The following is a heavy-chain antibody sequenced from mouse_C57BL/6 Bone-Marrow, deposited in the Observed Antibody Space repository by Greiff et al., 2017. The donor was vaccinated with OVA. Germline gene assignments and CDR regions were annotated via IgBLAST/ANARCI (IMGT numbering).Heavy chain of an antibody. CDR1: GYTFTSYW. D-gene: IGHD1-2*01. Sequence: VQLQQPGAELVKPGASVKMSCMASGYTFTSYWITWVKQRPGQGLEWIGDIYPGSGSTNYNEKFKSKATLTVDTSSSTAYMQLSSLTSEDSAVYYCARYGPALNWYFDVWGTGTTVTVSS. V-gene: IGHV1-55*01. CDR3: ARYGPALNWYFDV. J-gene: IGHJ1*03. CDR2: IYPGSGST.